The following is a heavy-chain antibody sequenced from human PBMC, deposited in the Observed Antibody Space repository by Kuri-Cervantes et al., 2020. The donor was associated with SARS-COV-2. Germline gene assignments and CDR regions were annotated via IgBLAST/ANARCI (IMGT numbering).Heavy chain of an antibody. D-gene: IGHD3-10*01. CDR3: ATNLFGERWFDP. CDR2: IFHTGSN. CDR1: GASMSDPMSHYY. J-gene: IGHJ5*02. Sequence: SETLSLTCTVSGASMSDPMSHYYWNWIRLTPGKGLEWIGYIFHTGSNSQNPSLKSRVTISLDTSKNQFSLSLNSVTPADTAVYYCATNLFGERWFDPWGQGILVTVSS. V-gene: IGHV4-61*01.